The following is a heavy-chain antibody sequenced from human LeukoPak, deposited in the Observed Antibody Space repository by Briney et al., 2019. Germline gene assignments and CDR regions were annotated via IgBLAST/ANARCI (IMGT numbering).Heavy chain of an antibody. CDR3: ARDPTQYLRYGYFDY. Sequence: GGSLRLSCAASGFTFSSYAVHWVRQAPGKGLEHVSAISGNGGSTYYANSVKGRFTISRDNSKNTLYLQMSSLRAEDTAVYYCARDPTQYLRYGYFDYWGQGTLVTVSS. CDR2: ISGNGGST. CDR1: GFTFSSYA. V-gene: IGHV3-64*01. J-gene: IGHJ4*02. D-gene: IGHD4-11*01.